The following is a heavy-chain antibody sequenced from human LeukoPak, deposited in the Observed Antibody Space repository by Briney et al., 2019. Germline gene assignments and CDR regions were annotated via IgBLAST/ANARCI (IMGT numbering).Heavy chain of an antibody. CDR1: GGTFSSYA. Sequence: SVKVSCKASGGTFSSYAISWVRQAPGQGLEWMGRIIPILGIANYAQKFQGRVTITADKFTSTAYMELSSLRSEDTAVYYCATVYLRDGYNFDYWGQGALVTVSS. D-gene: IGHD5-24*01. CDR3: ATVYLRDGYNFDY. J-gene: IGHJ4*02. V-gene: IGHV1-69*04. CDR2: IIPILGIA.